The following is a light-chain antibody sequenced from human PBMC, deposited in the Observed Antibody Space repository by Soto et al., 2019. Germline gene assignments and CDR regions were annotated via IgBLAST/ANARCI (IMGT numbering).Light chain of an antibody. CDR3: CSYTSSNTPDVV. J-gene: IGLJ2*01. CDR2: DVS. Sequence: QSVLTQPASVSGSPGQSISIPCTGSSSDAGDYIYVSWYQQHPGKAPKLMIFDVSNRPSGVSNRFSGSKSGNTASLTISGLQAEDEADYYCCSYTSSNTPDVVFGGGTKLTVL. CDR1: SSDAGDYIY. V-gene: IGLV2-14*03.